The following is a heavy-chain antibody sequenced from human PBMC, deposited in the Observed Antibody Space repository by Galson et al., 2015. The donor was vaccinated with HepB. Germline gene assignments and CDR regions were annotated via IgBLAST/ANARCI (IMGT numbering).Heavy chain of an antibody. Sequence: SLRLSCAASGFTFDDYAMHWVRQAPGKGLEWVSGISWNSGSIGYADSVKGRFTISRDNAKNSLYLQMNSLRAEDTALYYCAKASYSNLIDFDYWGQGTLVTVSS. CDR1: GFTFDDYA. D-gene: IGHD4-11*01. CDR2: ISWNSGSI. J-gene: IGHJ4*02. CDR3: AKASYSNLIDFDY. V-gene: IGHV3-9*01.